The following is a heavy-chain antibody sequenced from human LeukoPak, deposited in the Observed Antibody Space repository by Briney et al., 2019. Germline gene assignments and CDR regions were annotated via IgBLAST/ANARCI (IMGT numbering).Heavy chain of an antibody. CDR1: GGSISSYY. CDR3: ARGVYIAAAQYGY. D-gene: IGHD6-13*01. V-gene: IGHV4-59*01. J-gene: IGHJ4*02. Sequence: SETLSLTCTVSGGSISSYYWSWLRQPPGKGLEGIGYIYYNGTTNYNPSLKSRVTISVDTSKNQFSLKLSSVTAADTAVYYCARGVYIAAAQYGYWGQGTLVSVSS. CDR2: IYYNGTT.